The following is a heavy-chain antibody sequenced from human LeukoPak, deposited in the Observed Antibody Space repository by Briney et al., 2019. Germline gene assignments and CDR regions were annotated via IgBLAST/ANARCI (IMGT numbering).Heavy chain of an antibody. V-gene: IGHV5-51*01. J-gene: IGHJ4*02. CDR2: IYPGDSDT. CDR1: GYSFTSYW. Sequence: GESLKISRKGSGYSFTSYWIGWVRQMPGKGLEWMGIIYPGDSDTRYSPSFQGQVTISADKSIRTACLQWSSLKASDTAIYYCASSTTVTTHYFDFWGQGTQVTVSS. CDR3: ASSTTVTTHYFDF. D-gene: IGHD4-17*01.